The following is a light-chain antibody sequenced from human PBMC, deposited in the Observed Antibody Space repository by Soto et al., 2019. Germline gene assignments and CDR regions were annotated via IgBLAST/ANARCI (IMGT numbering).Light chain of an antibody. Sequence: EIVMTQSPATLSVSPGERATLSCRASQSVSSNLAWYQKKPGQAPRLLYGASTRATGIPARFSGSGSGTEFTLTISSLQSEDFAVYYCQQYNNWPQTFGQGTKVEIK. CDR3: QQYNNWPQT. CDR2: GAS. J-gene: IGKJ1*01. V-gene: IGKV3-15*01. CDR1: QSVSSN.